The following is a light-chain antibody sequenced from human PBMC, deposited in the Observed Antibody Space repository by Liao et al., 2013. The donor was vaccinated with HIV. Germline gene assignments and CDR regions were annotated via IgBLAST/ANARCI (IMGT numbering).Light chain of an antibody. V-gene: IGLV3-21*04. CDR2: YDS. CDR3: QVWDTSSDHPGV. CDR1: NIENKS. Sequence: SYVLTQPPSVSVAPGKTARITCGGDNIENKSVHWYQQRPGQAPVLVIYYDSDRPSGIPERFSGSNSGNTATLTISRVEAGDEADYYCQVWDTSSDHPGVFGTGTKVTVL. J-gene: IGLJ1*01.